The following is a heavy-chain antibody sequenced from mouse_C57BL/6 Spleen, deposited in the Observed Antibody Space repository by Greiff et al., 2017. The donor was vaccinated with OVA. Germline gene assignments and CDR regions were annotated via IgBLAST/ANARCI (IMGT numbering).Heavy chain of an antibody. CDR1: GYTFTSYW. V-gene: IGHV1-52*01. D-gene: IGHD1-1*01. CDR2: IDPSDSET. Sequence: VQLQQPGAELVRPGSSVKLSCKASGYTFTSYWMHWVKQRPIQGLEWIGNIDPSDSETHYNQKFKDKATLTVDKSSSTAYMQLSSLTSEDSAVYYCARDRYYGSSLDYWGQGTTLTVSS. J-gene: IGHJ2*01. CDR3: ARDRYYGSSLDY.